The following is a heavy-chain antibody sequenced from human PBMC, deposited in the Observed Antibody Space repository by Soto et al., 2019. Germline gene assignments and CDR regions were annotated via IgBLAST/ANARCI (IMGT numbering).Heavy chain of an antibody. J-gene: IGHJ5*02. V-gene: IGHV2-5*02. Sequence: QITLKESGPTLVKPTQTLTLTCTFSGFSLSTSGVGVGWIRQPPGKALEWLALIYWDDDKRYSPSLKSRLTITKDPSKKQVVLTMTNMDPVDTATYYCARHIVVVVAATFNWFDPWGQGTLVTVSS. CDR3: ARHIVVVVAATFNWFDP. D-gene: IGHD2-15*01. CDR1: GFSLSTSGVG. CDR2: IYWDDDK.